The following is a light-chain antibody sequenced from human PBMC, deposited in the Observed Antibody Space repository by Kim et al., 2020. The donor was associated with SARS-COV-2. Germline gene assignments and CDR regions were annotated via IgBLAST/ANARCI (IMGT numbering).Light chain of an antibody. CDR2: GAS. Sequence: VSPGERATLSRRASQTVTSNLAWYQQKPGQAPRLLIFGASTRATGVPARFTGSGSGTEFTLTISSLQSEDFAVYYCQQYKNWPLTFGGGTKVDIK. CDR3: QQYKNWPLT. CDR1: QTVTSN. J-gene: IGKJ4*01. V-gene: IGKV3D-15*01.